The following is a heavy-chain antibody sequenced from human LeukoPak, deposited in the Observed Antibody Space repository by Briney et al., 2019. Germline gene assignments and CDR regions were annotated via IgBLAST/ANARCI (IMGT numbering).Heavy chain of an antibody. Sequence: ASVKVSCKASGYTFTNYYIHWVRQAPGQGLEWMGIINPSGGSTTYAQKFQGRVTMTRDTSTSTVYMELSSLKSEGTAVYYCARVNSGSYHDSSTHYTLRDFYYYGMDVWGQGTTVTVSS. V-gene: IGHV1-46*01. CDR1: GYTFTNYY. J-gene: IGHJ6*02. D-gene: IGHD3-22*01. CDR3: ARVNSGSYHDSSTHYTLRDFYYYGMDV. CDR2: INPSGGST.